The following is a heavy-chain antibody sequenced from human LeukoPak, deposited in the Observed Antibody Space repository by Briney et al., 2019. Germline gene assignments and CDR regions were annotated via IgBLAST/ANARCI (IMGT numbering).Heavy chain of an antibody. J-gene: IGHJ4*02. Sequence: SGTLSLTCTVSGDSISSSEWFTWVRQPPGKGLEWIGEIHHSGSPNYNPSLKSRVTIEIDKSNNQFSLKLTSVTAADTAVYYCARRIGEKPYRGQGVLVTVSS. CDR2: IHHSGSP. CDR1: GDSISSSEW. D-gene: IGHD3-10*01. V-gene: IGHV4-4*02. CDR3: ARRIGEKPY.